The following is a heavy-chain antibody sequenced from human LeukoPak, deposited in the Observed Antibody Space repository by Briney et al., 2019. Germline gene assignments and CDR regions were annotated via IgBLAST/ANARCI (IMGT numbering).Heavy chain of an antibody. CDR2: ISGSGGST. CDR1: GFTFSNYA. D-gene: IGHD3-22*01. Sequence: PGGSLRLSCAASGFTFSNYAMSWVRQAPGKGLEWVSAISGSGGSTYYADSVKGRFTISRDNSKNTLYLQMNNLRAEDTAVYYCAKAYGTNGYYQLPIDFWGQGTLVTVSS. J-gene: IGHJ4*02. CDR3: AKAYGTNGYYQLPIDF. V-gene: IGHV3-23*01.